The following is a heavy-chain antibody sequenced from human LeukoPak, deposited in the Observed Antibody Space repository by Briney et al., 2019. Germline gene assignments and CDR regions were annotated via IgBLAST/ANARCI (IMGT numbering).Heavy chain of an antibody. D-gene: IGHD3-22*01. CDR2: IYYSGST. CDR3: ARDGRYYYDSSGQWGPHAFDI. CDR1: GGSISIGGYY. V-gene: IGHV4-31*03. Sequence: PSQTLSLTCTVSGGSISIGGYYWSWIRQHPGKGLEWIGYIYYSGSTYYNPSLKSRVTISVDTSKNQFSLKLSSVTAADTAVYYCARDGRYYYDSSGQWGPHAFDIWGQGTMVTVSS. J-gene: IGHJ3*02.